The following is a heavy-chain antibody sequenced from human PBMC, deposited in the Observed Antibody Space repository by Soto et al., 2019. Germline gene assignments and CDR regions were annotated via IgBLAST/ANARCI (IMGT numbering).Heavy chain of an antibody. J-gene: IGHJ5*02. Sequence: PGESLKISCKGSGYSFTSYWIGWVRQMPGKGLEWMGIIYPGDSDTRYSPSFQGQVTISADKSISTAYLQWSSLKASDTAMYYCARFTRDSSSSNNWFDPWGQGTLVTVSS. CDR3: ARFTRDSSSSNNWFDP. CDR1: GYSFTSYW. V-gene: IGHV5-51*01. D-gene: IGHD6-6*01. CDR2: IYPGDSDT.